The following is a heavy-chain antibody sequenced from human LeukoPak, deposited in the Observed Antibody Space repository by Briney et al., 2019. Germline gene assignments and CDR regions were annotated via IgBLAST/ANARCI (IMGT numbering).Heavy chain of an antibody. J-gene: IGHJ4*02. D-gene: IGHD5-12*01. CDR1: GGSISSGDYY. Sequence: PSETLSLTCTVSGGSISSGDYYWSRIRQPPGKGLEWIGYIYYSGSTYYNPSLKSRVTISVDTSKNQFSLKLSSVTAADTAVYYCARESGYDWNRAYDYWGQGTLVTVSS. CDR2: IYYSGST. CDR3: ARESGYDWNRAYDY. V-gene: IGHV4-30-4*01.